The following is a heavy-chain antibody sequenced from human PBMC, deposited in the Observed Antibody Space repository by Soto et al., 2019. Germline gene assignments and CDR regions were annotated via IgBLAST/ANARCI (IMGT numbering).Heavy chain of an antibody. V-gene: IGHV3-15*01. CDR1: GFTFSNAW. D-gene: IGHD6-6*01. Sequence: GGSLRLSCAASGFTFSNAWMSWVRQAPGKGLEWVGRIKSKTDGGTTDYAAPVKGRFTISRDDSKNTLYLQMNSLKTEDTAVYYCTTALSSSPVRGYAFDIWGQGTMVTVSS. CDR2: IKSKTDGGTT. J-gene: IGHJ3*02. CDR3: TTALSSSPVRGYAFDI.